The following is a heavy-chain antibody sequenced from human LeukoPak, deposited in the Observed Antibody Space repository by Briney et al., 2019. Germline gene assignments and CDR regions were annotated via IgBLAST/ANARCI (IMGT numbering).Heavy chain of an antibody. D-gene: IGHD3-22*01. Sequence: PGGSLRLSCAASGFTFSNYAVSWVRQAPGKGLEWVSSTSGSGASTHYADSVKGRVTISRDNSKNTLYLQMNSLRAEDTAVYYCAKDLHRMIVVDTDYWGQGTLVTVSS. J-gene: IGHJ4*02. CDR3: AKDLHRMIVVDTDY. CDR1: GFTFSNYA. CDR2: TSGSGAST. V-gene: IGHV3-23*01.